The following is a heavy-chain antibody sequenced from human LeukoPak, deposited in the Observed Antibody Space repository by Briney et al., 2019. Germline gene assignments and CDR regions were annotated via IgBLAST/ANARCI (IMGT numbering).Heavy chain of an antibody. CDR1: GGSISSYY. V-gene: IGHV4-59*01. CDR2: IYYSGST. D-gene: IGHD2-15*01. CDR3: ARDKVVVVVAATRGYYYYGMDV. Sequence: SETLSLTCTVSGGSISSYYWSWIRQPPGKGLEWIGYIYYSGSTNYNPSLKSRVTISVDTSKNQFSLKLSSVTAADTAVYYCARDKVVVVVAATRGYYYYGMDVWGQGTTVTVSS. J-gene: IGHJ6*02.